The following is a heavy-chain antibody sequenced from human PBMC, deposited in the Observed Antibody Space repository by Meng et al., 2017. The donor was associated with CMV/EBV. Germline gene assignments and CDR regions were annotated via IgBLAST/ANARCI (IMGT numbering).Heavy chain of an antibody. V-gene: IGHV3-74*01. J-gene: IGHJ4*02. CDR3: ARGGWGAGSDY. D-gene: IGHD1-26*01. CDR2: INSDGSST. Sequence: GVLKISCAASGFTFSSYWMHWVRQAPGKGLVWVSRINSDGSSTSYADSVKGRFTISRDNAKNTLYLQMNSLRAEDTAVYYCARGGWGAGSDYWGQGTLVTVSS. CDR1: GFTFSSYW.